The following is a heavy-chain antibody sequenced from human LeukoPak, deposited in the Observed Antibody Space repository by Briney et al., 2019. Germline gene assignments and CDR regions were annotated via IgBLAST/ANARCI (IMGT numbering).Heavy chain of an antibody. J-gene: IGHJ4*02. CDR1: GFTFSSYG. CDR3: ARDEIWGYRYYYNSSGYYTLDY. CDR2: IWYDGSNK. Sequence: GGSLRLSCAASGFTFSSYGMHWVRQAPGKGLEWVAVIWYDGSNKYYADSVKGRFTISRDNSKNTLYLQMNSLRAEDTAVYYCARDEIWGYRYYYNSSGYYTLDYWGQGTLVTVSS. V-gene: IGHV3-33*01. D-gene: IGHD3-22*01.